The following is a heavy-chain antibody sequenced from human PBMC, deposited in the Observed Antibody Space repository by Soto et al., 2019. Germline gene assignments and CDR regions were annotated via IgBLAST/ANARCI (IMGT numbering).Heavy chain of an antibody. D-gene: IGHD2-2*01. V-gene: IGHV3-21*01. J-gene: IGHJ3*02. CDR2: ISSSSSYI. CDR3: AREAGYCSRTSCYRRAFDT. Sequence: GGSLRLSCAASGFTFSSYSMNWVRQAPGKGLEWVSSISSSSSYIYYADSVKGRFTISRDNAKNSLYLQMNGLRAEDTAVYYCAREAGYCSRTSCYRRAFDTWGQGTTVTVSS. CDR1: GFTFSSYS.